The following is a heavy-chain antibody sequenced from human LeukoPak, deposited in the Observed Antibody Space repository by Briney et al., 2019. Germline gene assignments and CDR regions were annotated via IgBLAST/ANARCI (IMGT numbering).Heavy chain of an antibody. D-gene: IGHD3-10*01. CDR1: GGSISSYY. CDR2: IYYSGST. J-gene: IGHJ4*02. Sequence: SETLSLTCTVSGGSISSYYCSWIRQPPGKGLEWIGYIYYSGSTNYNPSLKSRVTISVDTSKNQFSLKLSSVTAADTAVYYCARAEITMVRGVIITGYYFDYWGQGTLVTVSS. CDR3: ARAEITMVRGVIITGYYFDY. V-gene: IGHV4-59*01.